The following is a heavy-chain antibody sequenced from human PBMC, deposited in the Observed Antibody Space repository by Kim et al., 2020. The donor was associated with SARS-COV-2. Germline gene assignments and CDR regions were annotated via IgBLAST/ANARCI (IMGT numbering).Heavy chain of an antibody. CDR3: ARDYGGNGNTPDY. D-gene: IGHD4-17*01. V-gene: IGHV1-69*01. J-gene: IGHJ4*02. Sequence: YAQKFQGRVTITADESTSTAYMELSSLRSEDTAVYYCARDYGGNGNTPDYWGQGTLVTVSS.